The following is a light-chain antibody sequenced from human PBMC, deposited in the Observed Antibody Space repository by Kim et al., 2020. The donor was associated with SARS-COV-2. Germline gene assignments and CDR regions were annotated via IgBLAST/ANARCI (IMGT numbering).Light chain of an antibody. V-gene: IGLV2-23*01. Sequence: QSALTQPDSVAGSPGQSITISCTGSSGDIGTYSGVSWYQHHPGKAPKVLVYEGNTGPSGVSVRFSGSKSGNTASLTITGLQAEDEGDYYCFSYAGDSTYVFGSGTKVTVL. CDR2: EGN. CDR3: FSYAGDSTYV. CDR1: SGDIGTYSG. J-gene: IGLJ1*01.